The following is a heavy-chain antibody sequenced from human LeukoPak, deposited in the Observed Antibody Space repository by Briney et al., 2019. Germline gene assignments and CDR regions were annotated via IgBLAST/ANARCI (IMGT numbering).Heavy chain of an antibody. J-gene: IGHJ4*02. Sequence: GGSLRLSCAASGFTFSSYAMHWVRQAPGKGLEWVAVISYDGSNKYYTDSVKGRFTISRDNSKNTLYLQMNSLRAEDTAVYYCARAEDYYDSSGYYSVFDYWGQGTLVTVSS. CDR2: ISYDGSNK. V-gene: IGHV3-30-3*01. D-gene: IGHD3-22*01. CDR1: GFTFSSYA. CDR3: ARAEDYYDSSGYYSVFDY.